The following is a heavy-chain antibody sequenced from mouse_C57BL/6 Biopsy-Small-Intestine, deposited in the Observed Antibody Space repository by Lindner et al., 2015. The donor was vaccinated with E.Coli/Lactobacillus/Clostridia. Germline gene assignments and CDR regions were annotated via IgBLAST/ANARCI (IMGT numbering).Heavy chain of an antibody. J-gene: IGHJ3*01. Sequence: VQLQESGPELVKPGASVKMSCKASGYSFTGYNMHWVKQSHGKSLEWMGYSDPYNNVSTYNQKFKAKATLTVDKSSSTAYMQLNSLTSEDSAVYYCARRGELAWFANWGQGTLVTVSA. CDR1: GYSFTGYN. V-gene: IGHV1-31*01. CDR2: SDPYNNVS. CDR3: ARRGELAWFAN.